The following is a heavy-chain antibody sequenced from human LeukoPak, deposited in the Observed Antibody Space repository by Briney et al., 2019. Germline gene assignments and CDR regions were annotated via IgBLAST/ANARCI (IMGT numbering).Heavy chain of an antibody. CDR1: GFTFSSYW. Sequence: GGSLRLSCAASGFTFSSYWMAWVRQAPGKGLEWVANIKGDESARHQADSVKGRFTISRDNTRNSLYLQMTNLRGDDTAVYYCESDVVGSLDYWGQGTLVTVSS. V-gene: IGHV3-7*01. CDR2: IKGDESAR. D-gene: IGHD1-26*01. J-gene: IGHJ4*02. CDR3: ESDVVGSLDY.